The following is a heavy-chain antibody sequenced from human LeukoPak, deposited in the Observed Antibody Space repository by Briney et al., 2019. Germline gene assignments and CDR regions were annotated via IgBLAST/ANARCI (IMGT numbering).Heavy chain of an antibody. CDR3: ARNQVAGRYYYYYYGMDV. V-gene: IGHV4-61*08. Sequence: KPSETLSLTCAVSGGSISSGGYSWSWIRQPPGKGLEWIGYIYYSGSTDYNPSLKSRVTISVDTSKNQFSLKLSSVTAADTAVYYCARNQVAGRYYYYYYGMDVWGQGTTVTVSS. CDR2: IYYSGST. CDR1: GGSISSGGYS. J-gene: IGHJ6*02. D-gene: IGHD6-19*01.